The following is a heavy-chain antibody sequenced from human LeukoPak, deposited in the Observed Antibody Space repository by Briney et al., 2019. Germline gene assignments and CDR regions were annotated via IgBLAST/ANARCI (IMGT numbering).Heavy chain of an antibody. CDR3: ARREYSSGWGSFDI. V-gene: IGHV1-2*02. D-gene: IGHD6-19*01. J-gene: IGHJ3*02. CDR2: INPNSGGT. CDR1: GYTYTGYY. Sequence: ASVKVSCKASGYTYTGYYMHWVRQAPGHGLEWMGWINPNSGGTNYAQKFQGRVTMTRDTSISAAYMELSRLRSDDTAVYYCARREYSSGWGSFDIWGQGTLVTVSS.